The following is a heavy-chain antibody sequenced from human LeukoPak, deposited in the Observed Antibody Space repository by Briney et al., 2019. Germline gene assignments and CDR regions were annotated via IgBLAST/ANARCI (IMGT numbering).Heavy chain of an antibody. CDR3: AKGAKGYCSGGSCYVDY. CDR2: ISGSGGST. J-gene: IGHJ4*02. D-gene: IGHD2-15*01. Sequence: GGSLRLSCAASGFTFSSYAMSWVRQAPGKGLEWVSAISGSGGSTYYADSVKGRFTISRDNSKNTLYLQTNSLRAEDTAVYYCAKGAKGYCSGGSCYVDYWGQGTLVTVSS. V-gene: IGHV3-23*01. CDR1: GFTFSSYA.